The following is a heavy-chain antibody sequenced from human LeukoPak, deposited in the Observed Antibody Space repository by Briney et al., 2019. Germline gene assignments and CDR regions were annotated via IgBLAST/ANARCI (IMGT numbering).Heavy chain of an antibody. CDR1: GFTFSSYS. D-gene: IGHD2-2*02. V-gene: IGHV3-21*01. Sequence: GGSLRLSCAASGFTFSSYSMNWVRQAPGKGLEWVSSISSSSSYIYYADSVKDRFTISRDNAKNSLYLQMNSLRAEDTAVYYCARDSCSSTSCYINAFDIWGQGTMVTVSS. J-gene: IGHJ3*02. CDR2: ISSSSSYI. CDR3: ARDSCSSTSCYINAFDI.